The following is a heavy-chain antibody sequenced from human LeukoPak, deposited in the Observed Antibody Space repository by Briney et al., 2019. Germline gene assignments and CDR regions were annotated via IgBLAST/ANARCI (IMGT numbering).Heavy chain of an antibody. CDR2: IKQDGSEQ. CDR1: GFNFYNFW. J-gene: IGHJ4*02. Sequence: GGSLRLSCAASGFNFYNFWMTWVRQAPGKGLEWVANIKQDGSEQYYAGSVKGRFTISRDNARNSVSLLINSLRVDDTAVYYCVRDSGSRSSGIFDYWGQGALVTVSS. V-gene: IGHV3-7*01. D-gene: IGHD6-6*01. CDR3: VRDSGSRSSGIFDY.